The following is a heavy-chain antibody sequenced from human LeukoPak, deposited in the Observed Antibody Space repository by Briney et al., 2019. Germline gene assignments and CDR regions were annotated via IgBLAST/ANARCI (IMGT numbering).Heavy chain of an antibody. Sequence: SETLSLTCAVYGGSFSDYYWSWIRQSPGKGLEWIGEINHSGSTNYNPSLKSRVTISVDTFKNQFSLKLSSVTAADTAVYYCARASRLGELSLGYWGQGTLVTVSP. V-gene: IGHV4-34*01. CDR1: GGSFSDYY. D-gene: IGHD3-16*02. CDR3: ARASRLGELSLGY. CDR2: INHSGST. J-gene: IGHJ4*02.